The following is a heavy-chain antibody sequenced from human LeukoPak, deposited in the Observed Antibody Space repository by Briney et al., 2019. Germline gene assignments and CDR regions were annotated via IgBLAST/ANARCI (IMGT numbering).Heavy chain of an antibody. CDR3: AKSRSFYGDSYIFDY. D-gene: IGHD4-17*01. CDR2: ISGSGGST. J-gene: IGHJ4*02. V-gene: IGHV3-23*01. Sequence: GGSLRLSCAASGFTFSSYSMNWVRQAPGKGLEWVSAISGSGGSTYYADSVKGRFTISRDNSRNTLYLQMNSLRAEDTAVYYCAKSRSFYGDSYIFDYWGQGTLVTVSS. CDR1: GFTFSSYS.